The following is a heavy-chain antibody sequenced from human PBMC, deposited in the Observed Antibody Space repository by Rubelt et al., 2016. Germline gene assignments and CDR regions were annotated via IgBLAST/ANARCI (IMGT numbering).Heavy chain of an antibody. D-gene: IGHD5-18*01. Sequence: QVQLQESGPGLVKPSQTLSLTCTVSGGSISSGGYYWSWIRQHTGKGLEWIGYSYYSGSTYYNPSLKGRVTISVDTSKNQFSLKLSSVTAADRAVYYCARGGPVIQLWLLVWGQGTLVTVSS. CDR1: GGSISSGGYY. CDR2: SYYSGST. J-gene: IGHJ4*02. V-gene: IGHV4-31*03. CDR3: ARGGPVIQLWLLV.